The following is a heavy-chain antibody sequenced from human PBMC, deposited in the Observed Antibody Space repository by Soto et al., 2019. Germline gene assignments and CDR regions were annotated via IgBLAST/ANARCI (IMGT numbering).Heavy chain of an antibody. V-gene: IGHV5-10-1*01. CDR1: GYSFTRNW. J-gene: IGHJ3*02. D-gene: IGHD2-21*02. CDR2: IDPGDSNT. CDR3: ARQAVVVTAIAIHRDAFDM. Sequence: PGESLKISCKASGYSFTRNWISWVRQMPGKGLEWMGRIDPGDSNTNYSPSFQGHVTISADKSTNTAYLQWSSLKASDTAIYYCARQAVVVTAIAIHRDAFDMWGQGAMVTVSS.